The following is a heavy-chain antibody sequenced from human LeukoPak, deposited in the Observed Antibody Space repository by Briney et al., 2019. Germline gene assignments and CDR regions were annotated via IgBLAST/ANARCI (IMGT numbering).Heavy chain of an antibody. V-gene: IGHV5-51*01. J-gene: IGHJ4*02. D-gene: IGHD2-2*02. CDR3: ARSAGYCSSTSCYNGVGYFDY. Sequence: GESLKISCKGSGYGFTSYWIGWVRQRPGKGLEWMGIIYPGDSDTRYSPSFQGQVTISADKSISTAYLQWRSLKASDTAMYYCARSAGYCSSTSCYNGVGYFDYWGQGTLVTVSS. CDR2: IYPGDSDT. CDR1: GYGFTSYW.